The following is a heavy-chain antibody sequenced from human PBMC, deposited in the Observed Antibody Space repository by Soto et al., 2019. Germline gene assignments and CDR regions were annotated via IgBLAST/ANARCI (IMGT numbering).Heavy chain of an antibody. V-gene: IGHV3-30-3*01. CDR1: GFTFSSYA. D-gene: IGHD3-16*02. Sequence: PGGSLRLSCAASGFTFSSYAMHWVRQAPGKGLEWVAVISYDGSNKYYADSVKGRFTISRGNSKNTLYLQMNSLRAEDTAVYYCAREYDYVWGSYRGDAFDIWGQGTMVTVSS. J-gene: IGHJ3*02. CDR3: AREYDYVWGSYRGDAFDI. CDR2: ISYDGSNK.